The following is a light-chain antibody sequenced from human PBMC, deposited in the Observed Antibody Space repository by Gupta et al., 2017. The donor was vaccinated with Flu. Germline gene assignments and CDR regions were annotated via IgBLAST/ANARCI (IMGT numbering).Light chain of an antibody. CDR1: QNVNKH. J-gene: IGKJ1*01. V-gene: IGKV3-15*01. Sequence: PATLSVAPGERATLSCRASQNVNKHLAWYQQKPGQAPRLIIYGTSTRATGVPARFSGSGSGTEFTLSISRRQSEDFASYYCQQENNWPETFGQGTKVDIK. CDR3: QQENNWPET. CDR2: GTS.